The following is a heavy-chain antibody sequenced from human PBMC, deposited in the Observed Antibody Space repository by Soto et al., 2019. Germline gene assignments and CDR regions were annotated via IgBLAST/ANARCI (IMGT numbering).Heavy chain of an antibody. CDR3: ARDDEGGSYCDLGY. J-gene: IGHJ4*02. V-gene: IGHV3-30-3*01. CDR2: ILHDGNNK. Sequence: QVQLVESGGGVVQPGRSLRLSCAASGFTFSNYIMHWVRQAPGKGLEWVAIILHDGNNKYYADSVKGRFTISRDNSKNPLYLQINSLRTEDTAIYYCARDDEGGSYCDLGYWGQGTLVTVSS. CDR1: GFTFSNYI. D-gene: IGHD3-10*01.